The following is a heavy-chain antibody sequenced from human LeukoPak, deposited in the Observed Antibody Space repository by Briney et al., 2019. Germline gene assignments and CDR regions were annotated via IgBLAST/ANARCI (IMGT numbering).Heavy chain of an antibody. CDR1: GGSISTYY. J-gene: IGHJ6*02. CDR2: IYYSGTT. CDR3: AGTYSSGWAVYYYYGMDV. Sequence: SETLSLTCNVSGGSISTYYWSWIRQPPGKGLEWIGYIYYSGTTNYNPSLKSRVTISVDTSKNQVSLKLTSVTAADTAVYYRAGTYSSGWAVYYYYGMDVWGQGTTVSVSS. V-gene: IGHV4-59*01. D-gene: IGHD6-19*01.